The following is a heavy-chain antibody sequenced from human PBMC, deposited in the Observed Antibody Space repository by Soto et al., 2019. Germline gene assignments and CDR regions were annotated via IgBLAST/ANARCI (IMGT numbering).Heavy chain of an antibody. CDR2: TYYRSKWYN. CDR3: ARALGSGSFGYYYYYGMYV. J-gene: IGHJ6*02. D-gene: IGHD3-10*01. Sequence: PSQTLSLTCAISGDSVSSNSAAWNWIRQSPSRGLEWLGRTYYRSKWYNDYAVSVKSRITINPDTSKNQFSLQLNSVTPEDTPVNSCARALGSGSFGYYYYYGMYVWGQGTTVTVSS. CDR1: GDSVSSNSAA. V-gene: IGHV6-1*01.